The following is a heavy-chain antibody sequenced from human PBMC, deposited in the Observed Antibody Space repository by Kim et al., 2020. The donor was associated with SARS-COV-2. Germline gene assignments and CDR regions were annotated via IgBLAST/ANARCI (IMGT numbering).Heavy chain of an antibody. CDR3: ARDTPDYYYYGMNV. CDR1: GYKFTTYW. Sequence: GESLKISCKGSGYKFTTYWIGWVRQKPGKGLEWMGIIYPGDSDTRYNPSFQGQVTISVDKSISTAYLQWSSLKASDTAIYYCARDTPDYYYYGMNVWGQGTTVTVSS. V-gene: IGHV5-51*01. D-gene: IGHD2-15*01. J-gene: IGHJ6*02. CDR2: IYPGDSDT.